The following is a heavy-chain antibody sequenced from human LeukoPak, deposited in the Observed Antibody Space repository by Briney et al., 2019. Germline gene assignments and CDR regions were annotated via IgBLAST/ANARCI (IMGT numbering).Heavy chain of an antibody. CDR3: ARGLRIGYCSGGSCSLGY. D-gene: IGHD2-15*01. CDR2: INPSGGST. V-gene: IGHV1-46*01. CDR1: GYTFTSYY. Sequence: ASVKVSCKASGYTFTSYYRHWVRQAPGQGLEWMGIINPSGGSTSYTQKFQGRVTMTRDTSTSTVYMELSSLRSEDTAVYYCARGLRIGYCSGGSCSLGYWGQGTLVTVSS. J-gene: IGHJ4*02.